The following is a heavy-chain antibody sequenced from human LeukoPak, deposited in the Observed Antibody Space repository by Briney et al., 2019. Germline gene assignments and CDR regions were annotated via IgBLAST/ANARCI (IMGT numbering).Heavy chain of an antibody. D-gene: IGHD6-13*01. Sequence: PSETLSLTCTVSGGSISSSSYYWGWIRQPPGKGQEWIGSIYYSGSTYYNPSLKSRVTISVDTSKNQFSLKLSSVTAADTAVYYCARDALSSIAAAYYYMDVWGKGTTVTVSS. V-gene: IGHV4-39*07. CDR1: GGSISSSSYY. CDR2: IYYSGST. CDR3: ARDALSSIAAAYYYMDV. J-gene: IGHJ6*03.